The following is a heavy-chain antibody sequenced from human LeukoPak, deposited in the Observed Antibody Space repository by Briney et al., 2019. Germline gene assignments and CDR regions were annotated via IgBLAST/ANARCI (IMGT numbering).Heavy chain of an antibody. V-gene: IGHV1-2*02. Sequence: ASVKVSCKASGYTFTGYYMHWVRQAPGQGLEWMGWINPNSGGTNYAQKFQGRVTMTRDTSISTAYMELSSLRSEDTAVYYCARGRSGYSYRFDYWGQGTLVTVSS. CDR1: GYTFTGYY. CDR3: ARGRSGYSYRFDY. CDR2: INPNSGGT. J-gene: IGHJ4*02. D-gene: IGHD5-18*01.